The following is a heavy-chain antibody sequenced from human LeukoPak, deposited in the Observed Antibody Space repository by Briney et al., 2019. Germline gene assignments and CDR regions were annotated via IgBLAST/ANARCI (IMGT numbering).Heavy chain of an antibody. V-gene: IGHV1-18*01. CDR2: ISAYNGNT. CDR1: GYTFTSYG. CDR3: ARDWSTTVLGDSWFDP. D-gene: IGHD2-2*01. Sequence: ASVKVSCKASGYTFTSYGISWVRQAPGQGLEWMGWISAYNGNTNYAQKLQGRVTMTTDTSTSTAYMELRSLRSDDTAMYYCARDWSTTVLGDSWFDPWGQGTLVTVSS. J-gene: IGHJ5*02.